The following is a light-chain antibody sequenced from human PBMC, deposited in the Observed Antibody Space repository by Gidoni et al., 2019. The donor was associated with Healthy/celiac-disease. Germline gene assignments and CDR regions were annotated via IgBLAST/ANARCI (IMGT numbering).Light chain of an antibody. CDR2: DAS. V-gene: IGKV1-33*01. CDR3: QQYDNLPT. CDR1: QDISNY. J-gene: IGKJ5*01. Sequence: DIQMTQSPSSLSASVGDRVTITCQASQDISNYLNWYQQKPGKAPKLLIYDASNLETGVPSRFSGSGSGTDFTFTISSLQPEDMATYYCQQYDNLPTFXQXTRLEIK.